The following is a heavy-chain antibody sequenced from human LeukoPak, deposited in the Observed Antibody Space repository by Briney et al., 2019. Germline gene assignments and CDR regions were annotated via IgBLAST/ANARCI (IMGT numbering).Heavy chain of an antibody. Sequence: GRSLRLSCAASGFTFSSYGMHWVRQAQGKGLEWVAVISYDGSNKYYADSVEGRFTISRDNAKNTLYLQMNSLRAEDTAVYYCAKGAMPYYDGSGYNYFDYWGQGTPVTVSS. V-gene: IGHV3-30*18. J-gene: IGHJ4*02. CDR3: AKGAMPYYDGSGYNYFDY. D-gene: IGHD3-22*01. CDR2: ISYDGSNK. CDR1: GFTFSSYG.